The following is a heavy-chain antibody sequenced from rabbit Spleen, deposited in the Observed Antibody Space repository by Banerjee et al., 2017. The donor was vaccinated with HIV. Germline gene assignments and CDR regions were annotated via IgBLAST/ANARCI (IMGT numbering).Heavy chain of an antibody. J-gene: IGHJ6*01. Sequence: QSLEESGGDLVKPGASLTLTCTASGFSFSTNYYMCWVRQAPGKGLEWIACIYAGSSGTTYYASWAKGRFTISKTSSTTVTLQMTSLTAADTATYFCARDTSSSFSSYGMDLWGPGTLVTVS. CDR2: IYAGSSGTT. D-gene: IGHD1-1*01. CDR3: ARDTSSSFSSYGMDL. V-gene: IGHV1S40*01. CDR1: GFSFSTNYY.